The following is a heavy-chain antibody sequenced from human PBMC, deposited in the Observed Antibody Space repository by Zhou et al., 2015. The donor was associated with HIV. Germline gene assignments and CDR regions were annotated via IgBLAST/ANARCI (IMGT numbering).Heavy chain of an antibody. CDR3: AREGGGGGTGGLDL. CDR2: IWHDGTEQ. CDR1: GFTFSSYA. D-gene: IGHD7-27*01. J-gene: IGHJ2*01. Sequence: VQLVESGGGLVQPGRSLRLSCAASGFTFSSYAMHWVRQAPGKGLEWLAVIWHDGTEQHYADSVRGRCTISKDDSKDTLFVQMNSLRVDDTAVYYCAREGGGGGTGGLDLWGRGTRSVSPQ. V-gene: IGHV3-33*08.